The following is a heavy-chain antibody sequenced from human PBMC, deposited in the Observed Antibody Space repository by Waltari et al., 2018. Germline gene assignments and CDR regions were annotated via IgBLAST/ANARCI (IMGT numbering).Heavy chain of an antibody. CDR3: ARDRLQASRYYYGMDV. CDR1: GGTFSSYA. CDR2: IIPILGIA. Sequence: QVQLVQSGAEVKKPGSSVKVSCKASGGTFSSYAISWVRQAPGQGLEWMGRIIPILGIANYAQKFQGRVTITADKSTSTAYMELSSLRSEDTAVYYCARDRLQASRYYYGMDVWGQGTTVTVSS. J-gene: IGHJ6*02. V-gene: IGHV1-69*04.